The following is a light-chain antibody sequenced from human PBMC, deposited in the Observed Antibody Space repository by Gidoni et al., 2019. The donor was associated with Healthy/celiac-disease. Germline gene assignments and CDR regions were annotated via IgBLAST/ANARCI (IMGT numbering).Light chain of an antibody. CDR2: WSS. CDR3: QQYYSTPLT. Sequence: DIVMTQSPDSLAVSLGERATINCKSSQRVLYSSNNKNYLAWYQQKPGQPPKLLIYWSSTRESGFPDRFSGSGSVTDFTLTISSLQAEDVAVYYCQQYYSTPLTFGGGTKVEIK. CDR1: QRVLYSSNNKNY. V-gene: IGKV4-1*01. J-gene: IGKJ4*01.